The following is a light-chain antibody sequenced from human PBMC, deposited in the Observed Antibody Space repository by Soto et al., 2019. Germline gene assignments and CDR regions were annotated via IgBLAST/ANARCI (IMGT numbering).Light chain of an antibody. CDR3: QQYRSYWT. CDR1: QSISNW. J-gene: IGKJ1*01. V-gene: IGKV1-5*01. CDR2: DAS. Sequence: IQMTQSPSTLSASIGDTVTITCRASQSISNWLAWYQQKPGEAPKLLIYDASSLQSGVPSRFSGSGSGTEFTLIINSLRPDDFATYYCQQYRSYWTFGQGTKVDIK.